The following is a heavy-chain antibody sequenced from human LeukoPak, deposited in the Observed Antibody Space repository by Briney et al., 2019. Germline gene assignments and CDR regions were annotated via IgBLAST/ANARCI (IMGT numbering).Heavy chain of an antibody. CDR1: GFTFSSYS. V-gene: IGHV3-30*03. D-gene: IGHD5-12*01. CDR3: ARDAPRLRIDYYYYMDV. CDR2: ISYDGSNK. J-gene: IGHJ6*03. Sequence: PGGSLRLSCAASGFTFSSYSMHWVRQAPGKGLEWVAVISYDGSNKYYADSVKGRFTISRDNSKTTLYLQMNSLRAEDTAVYYCARDAPRLRIDYYYYMDVWGKGTTATVSS.